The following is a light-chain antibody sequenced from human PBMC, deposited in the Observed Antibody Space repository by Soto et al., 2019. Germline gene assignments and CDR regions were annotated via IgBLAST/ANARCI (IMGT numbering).Light chain of an antibody. CDR3: QRYGNSPIT. Sequence: EIVLTQSPGTLSLSPGEGATLSRRASQSVSSNYLAWYQQKPGQAPRLLIYDASSRPTGIPDRFSGSGSGTDFTLTISRLEPEDFAVYYCQRYGNSPITFGQGTRLEIK. J-gene: IGKJ5*01. CDR1: QSVSSNY. V-gene: IGKV3-20*01. CDR2: DAS.